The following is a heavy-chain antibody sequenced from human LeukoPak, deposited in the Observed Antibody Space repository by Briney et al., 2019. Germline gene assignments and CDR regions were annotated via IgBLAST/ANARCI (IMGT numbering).Heavy chain of an antibody. J-gene: IGHJ4*02. CDR2: ISAYNGNT. Sequence: ASVKVSCKTSGYTFIDYPIHWVRQAPGQGLEWMGWISAYNGNTNYAQKLQGRVTMTTDTSTSTAYMELRSLRSDDTAVYYCARARRNAGFDYWGQGTLVTVSS. D-gene: IGHD1-1*01. CDR3: ARARRNAGFDY. V-gene: IGHV1-18*01. CDR1: GYTFIDYP.